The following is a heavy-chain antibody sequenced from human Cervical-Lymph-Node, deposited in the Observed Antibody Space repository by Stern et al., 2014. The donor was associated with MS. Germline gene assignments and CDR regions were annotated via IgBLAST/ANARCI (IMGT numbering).Heavy chain of an antibody. V-gene: IGHV1-46*01. J-gene: IGHJ6*02. CDR1: GYTFTSYY. CDR3: AREVAGHRLVMMDV. D-gene: IGHD6-19*01. Sequence: QVHLVESGAEVKTPGASVKLSCKASGYTFTSYYMHWVRQAPGQGLEWMGIINPSGGSTNYAQKFQGRVTLTRDTSTSTVYMELSSLRSEDTAVYYCAREVAGHRLVMMDVWGQGTSVTVSS. CDR2: INPSGGST.